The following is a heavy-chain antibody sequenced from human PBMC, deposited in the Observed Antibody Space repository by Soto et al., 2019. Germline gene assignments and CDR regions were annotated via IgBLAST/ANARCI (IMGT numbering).Heavy chain of an antibody. V-gene: IGHV4-30-2*01. CDR3: VRGMVRGVLGY. CDR1: GGSLSSGGYS. J-gene: IGHJ4*02. D-gene: IGHD3-10*01. CDR2: IYASGST. Sequence: SETLSLTCAVSGGSLSSGGYSWTWIRQPPGKGLEWIGYIYASGSTYFNPSLESRITMSVDGSKNQFSLQLSSVTAADTAVYYCVRGMVRGVLGYWGQGNLVTVSS.